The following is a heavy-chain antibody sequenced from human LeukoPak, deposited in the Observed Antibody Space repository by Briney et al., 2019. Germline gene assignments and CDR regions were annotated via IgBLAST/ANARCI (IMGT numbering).Heavy chain of an antibody. Sequence: PGGSLRLSCAASGFTFSSYGMHWVRQAPGKGLEWVAFIRYDGSNKYYADSVKGRFTISRDNSKNTLYLQMNSLRAEDTAIYYCAKESPVAATGRSWFDPWGQGTLVTVSS. CDR2: IRYDGSNK. V-gene: IGHV3-30*02. D-gene: IGHD6-13*01. J-gene: IGHJ5*02. CDR3: AKESPVAATGRSWFDP. CDR1: GFTFSSYG.